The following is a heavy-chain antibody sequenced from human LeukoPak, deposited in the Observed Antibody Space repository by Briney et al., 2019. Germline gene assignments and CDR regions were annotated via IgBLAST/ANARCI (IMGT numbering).Heavy chain of an antibody. CDR1: GFTFSSYG. J-gene: IGHJ4*02. Sequence: GGSLRLSCAASGFTFSSYGMHWVRQAPGKGLEWVAVISYDGSNKYYADSVKGRFTISRDNSKNTLYLQMNSLRAEDTAVYYCAKVLVSMVRGAFDYWGQGTLVTVSS. D-gene: IGHD3-10*01. V-gene: IGHV3-30*18. CDR3: AKVLVSMVRGAFDY. CDR2: ISYDGSNK.